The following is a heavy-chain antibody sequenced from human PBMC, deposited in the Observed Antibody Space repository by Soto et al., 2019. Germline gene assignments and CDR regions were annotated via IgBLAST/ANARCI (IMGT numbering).Heavy chain of an antibody. CDR3: ARPYYEILTGTHSYGMDV. Sequence: SVKVSCKASGGTFSSYAISWVRQAPGQGLEWMGGIIPIFGTANYAQKFQGRVTITADESTSTAYMELSSLRSEDTAVYYCARPYYEILTGTHSYGMDVWGQGTTVTVSS. D-gene: IGHD3-9*01. V-gene: IGHV1-69*13. J-gene: IGHJ6*02. CDR1: GGTFSSYA. CDR2: IIPIFGTA.